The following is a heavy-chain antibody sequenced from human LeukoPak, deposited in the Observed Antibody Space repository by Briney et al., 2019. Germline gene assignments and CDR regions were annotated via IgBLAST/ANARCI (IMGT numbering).Heavy chain of an antibody. CDR2: INPNSGGT. D-gene: IGHD3-3*01. CDR3: AAIFGVVPSGAFDI. CDR1: GYTFTGYY. V-gene: IGHV1-2*02. J-gene: IGHJ3*02. Sequence: GASVKVSCKASGYTFTGYYMHWVRHAPGQGLEWMGWINPNSGGTNYAQKFQGRVTKTRDTSISTAYMELSRLRSDDTAVYYCAAIFGVVPSGAFDIWGQGTMVTVSS.